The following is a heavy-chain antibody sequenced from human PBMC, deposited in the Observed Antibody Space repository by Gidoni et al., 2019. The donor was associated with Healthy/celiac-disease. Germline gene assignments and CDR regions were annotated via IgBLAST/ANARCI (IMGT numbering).Heavy chain of an antibody. CDR3: ARGRLLWFGELLGYNWFDP. Sequence: QVQVVQSGAEVKQPGSSVTVSCKSSGGTFSSYAISWVRQAPGPGLAWMGGIISIFGTANYAQKFQGRVTITADKSTSTAYMELSSLRSEETAGYYCARGRLLWFGELLGYNWFDPWGQGTLVTVSS. D-gene: IGHD3-10*01. J-gene: IGHJ5*02. CDR1: GGTFSSYA. CDR2: IISIFGTA. V-gene: IGHV1-69*06.